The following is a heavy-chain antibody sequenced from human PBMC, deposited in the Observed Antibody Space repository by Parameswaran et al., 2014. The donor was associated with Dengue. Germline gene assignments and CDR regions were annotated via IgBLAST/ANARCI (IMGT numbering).Heavy chain of an antibody. CDR2: IYYSGST. CDR3: ARAGGIGVVTYYFDY. D-gene: IGHD3-3*01. V-gene: IGHV4-31*02. J-gene: IGHJ4*02. Sequence: WIRQPPGKGLEWIGYIYYSGSTYYNPSLKSRVTISVDTSKNQFSLKLSSVTAADTAVYYCARAGGIGVVTYYFDYWGQGTLVTVSS.